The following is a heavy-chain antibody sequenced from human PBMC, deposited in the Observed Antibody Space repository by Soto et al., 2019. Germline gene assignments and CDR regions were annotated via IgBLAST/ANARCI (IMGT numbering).Heavy chain of an antibody. Sequence: GGSLRLSCAASGFTFSSYSMNWVRQAPGKGLEWVSYVSSSSSTIYYADSVKGRFTISRDNAKNSLYLQMNSLRDEDTAVYYCASSRAYYDSKDAFDIWGQGTMVTVSS. CDR3: ASSRAYYDSKDAFDI. CDR1: GFTFSSYS. D-gene: IGHD3-22*01. CDR2: VSSSSSTI. J-gene: IGHJ3*02. V-gene: IGHV3-48*02.